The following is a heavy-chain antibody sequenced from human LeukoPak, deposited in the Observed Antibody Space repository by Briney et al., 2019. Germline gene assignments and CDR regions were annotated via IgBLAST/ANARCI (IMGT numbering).Heavy chain of an antibody. CDR3: ARDQRGIAVAGPFDY. CDR1: GGSVSSGSYY. V-gene: IGHV4-61*01. CDR2: IYYSGST. Sequence: SETLSLTCTVSGGSVSSGSYYWSWIRQPTGKGLEWIGYIYYSGSTNYNPSLKSRVTISVDTSKNQFSLKLSSVTAADTAVYYCARDQRGIAVAGPFDYWGQGTLVTVSS. J-gene: IGHJ4*02. D-gene: IGHD6-19*01.